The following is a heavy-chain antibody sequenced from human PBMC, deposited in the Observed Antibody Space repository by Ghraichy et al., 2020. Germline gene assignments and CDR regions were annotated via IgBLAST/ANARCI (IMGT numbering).Heavy chain of an antibody. Sequence: GGSLRLSCAASGFNMTSRAMHWVRQAPGKGLEWVAIISHDGARKMYAASVEGRFTVSRATADNTLALQMDNLRPDDTATYYCATGYCSGTRCHFEGYYYSPMDVWGQGTTAIVSS. J-gene: IGHJ6*02. CDR3: ATGYCSGTRCHFEGYYYSPMDV. CDR2: ISHDGARK. D-gene: IGHD2-15*01. V-gene: IGHV3-30-3*01. CDR1: GFNMTSRA.